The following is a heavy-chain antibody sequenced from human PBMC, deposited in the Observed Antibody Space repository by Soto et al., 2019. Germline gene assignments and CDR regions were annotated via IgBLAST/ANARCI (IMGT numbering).Heavy chain of an antibody. CDR3: AIAAAGIGYYYYGMDV. V-gene: IGHV4-39*01. J-gene: IGHJ6*02. CDR2: IYYSGST. CDR1: GGSISSSSYY. D-gene: IGHD6-13*01. Sequence: SETLSLTCTVSGGSISSSSYYWGWIRQPPGKGLEWIGSIYYSGSTYYNPSLKSRVTISVDTSKNQFSLKLSSVTAADTAVYYCAIAAAGIGYYYYGMDVWGQGTTVTVSS.